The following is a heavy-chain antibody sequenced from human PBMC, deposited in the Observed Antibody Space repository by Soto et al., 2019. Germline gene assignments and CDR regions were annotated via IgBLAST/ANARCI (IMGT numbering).Heavy chain of an antibody. V-gene: IGHV3-30-3*01. CDR1: GFTFSPYT. Sequence: GGSLRLSCAASGFTFSPYTMHWVRQTPGKGLEWVAVISYDGSDKNYADSVRGRFTISRDNSKNTLFLQMNSLRAEDTALYYCARGGGFCGADCYKGGIDYWGQGALVTVSS. D-gene: IGHD2-21*02. J-gene: IGHJ4*02. CDR3: ARGGGFCGADCYKGGIDY. CDR2: ISYDGSDK.